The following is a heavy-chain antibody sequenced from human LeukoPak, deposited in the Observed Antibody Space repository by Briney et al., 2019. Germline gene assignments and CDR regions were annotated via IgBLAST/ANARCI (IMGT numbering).Heavy chain of an antibody. Sequence: SETLSLTCTVSDDSITIYYWSWIRQPPGKGLEWIGYIDHTGITNYNPPLNSRVTISRDTSKNQFSLKLSSVTAADTAVYYCARDPTTVTTKSAPYFDYWGQGTLVTVSS. CDR3: ARDPTTVTTKSAPYFDY. CDR2: IDHTGIT. V-gene: IGHV4-59*12. D-gene: IGHD4-17*01. J-gene: IGHJ4*02. CDR1: DDSITIYY.